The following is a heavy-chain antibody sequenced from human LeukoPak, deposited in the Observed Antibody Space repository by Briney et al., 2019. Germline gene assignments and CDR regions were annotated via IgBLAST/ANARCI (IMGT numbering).Heavy chain of an antibody. Sequence: SVKVSCRASGGTFSSYAISWVRQAPGQGPEWMGRIIPIFGTANYAQKFQGRVTITADKSTSTAYMELSSLRSEDTAVYYCAREDTTTVVGEAFDYWGQGTLVTVSS. CDR3: AREDTTTVVGEAFDY. CDR2: IIPIFGTA. D-gene: IGHD3-10*01. V-gene: IGHV1-69*06. J-gene: IGHJ4*02. CDR1: GGTFSSYA.